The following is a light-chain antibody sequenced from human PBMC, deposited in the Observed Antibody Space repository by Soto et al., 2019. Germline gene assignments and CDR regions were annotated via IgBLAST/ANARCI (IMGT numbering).Light chain of an antibody. CDR3: QQRSNGPSYT. CDR1: QSVASY. V-gene: IGKV3-11*01. J-gene: IGKJ2*01. CDR2: EAS. Sequence: ETVLTQSPATLSLSPGERATLSCRASQSVASYLGWYQQKPGQALRLLIYEASNRATGIPARFSGSGSGTDFTLTISSLEPEDSAVYYCQQRSNGPSYTFGQGTKLEIK.